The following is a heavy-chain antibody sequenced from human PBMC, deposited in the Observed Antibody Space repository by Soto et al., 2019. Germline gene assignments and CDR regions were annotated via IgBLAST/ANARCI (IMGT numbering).Heavy chain of an antibody. CDR2: IIPIFGTA. V-gene: IGHV1-69*13. Sequence: ASVKVSCKASGGTFSSYAISWVRQAPGQGLEWMGGIIPIFGTANYAQKFQGRVTVTADESTSTAYMELSSLRSEDTAVYYCARETPTIAAADHWFDPWGQGTLVTVSS. D-gene: IGHD6-13*01. CDR3: ARETPTIAAADHWFDP. CDR1: GGTFSSYA. J-gene: IGHJ5*02.